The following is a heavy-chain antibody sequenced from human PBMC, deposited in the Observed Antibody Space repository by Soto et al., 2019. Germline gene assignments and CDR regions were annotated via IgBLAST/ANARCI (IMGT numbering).Heavy chain of an antibody. V-gene: IGHV4-34*01. J-gene: IGHJ4*02. CDR2: INHSGST. CDR1: GGSFSGYY. Sequence: QVQLQQWGAGLLKPSETLSLTCAVYGGSFSGYYWSWIRQPPGKGLEWIGEINHSGSTNYNPSLKSRVTISVDTSKNQFSLKLSSVTAADPAVYYCAGNWGSYRYGFDYWGQGTLVTVSS. CDR3: AGNWGSYRYGFDY. D-gene: IGHD3-16*02.